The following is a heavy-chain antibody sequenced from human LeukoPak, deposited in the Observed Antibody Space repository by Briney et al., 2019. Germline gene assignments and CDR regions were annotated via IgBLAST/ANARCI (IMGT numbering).Heavy chain of an antibody. V-gene: IGHV3-66*02. D-gene: IGHD2/OR15-2a*01. CDR1: GFTVSSNY. J-gene: IGHJ6*02. CDR2: IYSGGTT. CDR3: GTTHSANPDNGRFDTCQDTSKTTLYLQMNILRADDTAVEYSARDGNGTHGQYYYYGMDV. Sequence: PGGSLRLSCAASGFTVSSNYMSWVRQAPGKGLEGVSVIYSGGTTYYGDSVKGRVTISRGNTKNPLYLEMKIMRAGGTAGCDCGTTHSANPDNGRFDTCQDTSKTTLYLQMNILRADDTAVEYSARDGNGTHGQYYYYGMDVWGQGTTVTVSS.